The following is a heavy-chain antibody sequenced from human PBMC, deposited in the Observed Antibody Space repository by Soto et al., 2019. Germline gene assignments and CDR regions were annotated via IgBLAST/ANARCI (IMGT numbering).Heavy chain of an antibody. D-gene: IGHD6-13*01. V-gene: IGHV3-7*01. CDR2: IKQDGSEK. Sequence: GGSLRLSCAASGFTFSSYWMSWVRQAPGKGQEWVANIKQDGSEKYYVDSVKGRFTISRDNAKNSLYLQMNSLRAEDTAVYYCARYSSSWYGEFYYYYYGMDVWSQGTTVTVSS. CDR3: ARYSSSWYGEFYYYYYGMDV. CDR1: GFTFSSYW. J-gene: IGHJ6*02.